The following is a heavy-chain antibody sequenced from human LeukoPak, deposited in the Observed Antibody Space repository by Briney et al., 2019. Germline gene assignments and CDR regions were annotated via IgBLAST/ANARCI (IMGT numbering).Heavy chain of an antibody. V-gene: IGHV1-69*04. J-gene: IGHJ5*02. Sequence: ASVKVSCKASGGTFSSYAISWVRQAPGQGLEWMGRIIPILCIANYAQKFQGRVTITADKSTSTAHMELSSLRSEDTAVYYCARESGGGELWGPWGQGTLVTVSS. CDR3: ARESGGGELWGP. CDR2: IIPILCIA. D-gene: IGHD3-16*01. CDR1: GGTFSSYA.